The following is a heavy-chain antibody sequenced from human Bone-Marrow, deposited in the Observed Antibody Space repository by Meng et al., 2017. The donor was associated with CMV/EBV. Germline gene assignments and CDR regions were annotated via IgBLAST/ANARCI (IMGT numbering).Heavy chain of an antibody. J-gene: IGHJ6*02. Sequence: SETLSLTCAVYGGSFSGYYWSWIRQPPGKGLEWIGEINHSGSTNYNPSLKSRVTISVDTSKNQFSLKLSSVTAADTAVYYCARAGGPGSYSSGWTAGGYYYYGMDVWVQGTTVTVSS. V-gene: IGHV4-34*01. D-gene: IGHD6-19*01. CDR3: ARAGGPGSYSSGWTAGGYYYYGMDV. CDR2: INHSGST. CDR1: GGSFSGYY.